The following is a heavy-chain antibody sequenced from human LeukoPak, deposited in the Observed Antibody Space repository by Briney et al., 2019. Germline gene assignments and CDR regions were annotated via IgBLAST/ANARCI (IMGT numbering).Heavy chain of an antibody. V-gene: IGHV4-30-2*01. CDR2: IYHSGST. Sequence: PSETLSLTCTVSGGSISSGGYYWSWIRQPPGKGLEWIGYIYHSGSTYYNPSLKSRVTISVDRSKNQFSLKLSSVTAADTAVYYCARDRGGVTNEGLFDYWGQGTLVTVSS. CDR1: GGSISSGGYY. J-gene: IGHJ4*02. CDR3: ARDRGGVTNEGLFDY. D-gene: IGHD4-17*01.